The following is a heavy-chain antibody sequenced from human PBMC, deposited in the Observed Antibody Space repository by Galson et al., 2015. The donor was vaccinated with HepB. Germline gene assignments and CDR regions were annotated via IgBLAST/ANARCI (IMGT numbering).Heavy chain of an antibody. Sequence: LRLSCAASGFAFGSSWMHWVRQAPGKGLVWVSHIITDGSVTTYEDSVNGRFTISRDNAKNTLYLQMDSLRAEDTAVYYCAGGLVNGYSAWGQGTLVTVSS. J-gene: IGHJ4*02. D-gene: IGHD5-18*01. CDR3: AGGLVNGYSA. V-gene: IGHV3-74*03. CDR1: GFAFGSSW. CDR2: IITDGSVT.